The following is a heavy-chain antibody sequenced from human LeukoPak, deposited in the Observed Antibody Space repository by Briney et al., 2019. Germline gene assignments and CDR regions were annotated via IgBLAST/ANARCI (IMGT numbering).Heavy chain of an antibody. CDR1: GYTFHNFG. V-gene: IGHV1-18*01. J-gene: IGHJ4*02. Sequence: ASVKVSCKASGYTFHNFGISWVRQAPGQGLEWMGWISAYNANTNYARKFQGRVAMTTDTSTSTVYMELRSLRSDDTALYYCARVSGYGTLRPDYWGQGTLVTVSP. D-gene: IGHD5-18*01. CDR2: ISAYNANT. CDR3: ARVSGYGTLRPDY.